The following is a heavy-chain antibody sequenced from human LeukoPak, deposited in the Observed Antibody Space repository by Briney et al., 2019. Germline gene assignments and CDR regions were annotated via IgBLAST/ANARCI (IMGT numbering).Heavy chain of an antibody. CDR3: ASLDTAKQPLANH. Sequence: GGSLRLSCVASGLTVSNHWMSWVRQAPGKGLEWVANIREERGQEYYMDSVKGRFTISKNSAKNSLYLQMNTLGVEDTAMYYCASLDTAKQPLANHWGQGTLVTVSS. CDR2: IREERGQE. V-gene: IGHV3-7*03. J-gene: IGHJ5*02. CDR1: GLTVSNHW. D-gene: IGHD5-18*01.